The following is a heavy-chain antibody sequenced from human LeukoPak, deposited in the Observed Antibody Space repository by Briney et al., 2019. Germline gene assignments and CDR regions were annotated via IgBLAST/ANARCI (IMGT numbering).Heavy chain of an antibody. CDR2: IYYSGST. V-gene: IGHV4-59*01. D-gene: IGHD3-3*01. CDR3: ARLDFWSGYYDVSYDY. J-gene: IGHJ4*02. CDR1: GGSISSYY. Sequence: SETLPLTCTVSGGSISSYYWSWIRQPPGKGLEWIGYIYYSGSTNYNPSLKSRVTISVDTSKNQFSLKLSSVTAADTAVYYCARLDFWSGYYDVSYDYWGQGTLVTVSS.